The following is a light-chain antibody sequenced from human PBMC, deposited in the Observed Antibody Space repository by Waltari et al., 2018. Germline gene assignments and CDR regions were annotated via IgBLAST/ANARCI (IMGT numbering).Light chain of an antibody. CDR3: QQRSNWPLMYT. CDR2: DAS. CDR1: QSVISY. J-gene: IGKJ2*01. V-gene: IGKV3-11*01. Sequence: RDSQSVISYLAWYQQKPGQAPRLLIYDASNRATGIPARFSGSGSGTDFTLTISSLEPEDFAVYYCQQRSNWPLMYTFGQGTKLEIK.